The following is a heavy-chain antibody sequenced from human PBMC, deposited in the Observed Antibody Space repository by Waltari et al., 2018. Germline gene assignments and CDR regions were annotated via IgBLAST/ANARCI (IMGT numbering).Heavy chain of an antibody. J-gene: IGHJ4*02. V-gene: IGHV4-30-4*01. CDR3: ARVRREQWRGFDY. CDR1: GASITSGSYY. D-gene: IGHD6-19*01. Sequence: QLQLQESGPGLVKPSQTLSLTCTVSGASITSGSYYWSWIRQHPETGLEWIGYIYPSGNTYYNPSLKSRVSMSVDTSENQFSLKLTSVTAADTAIYYCARVRREQWRGFDYWGQGTLVTVSS. CDR2: IYPSGNT.